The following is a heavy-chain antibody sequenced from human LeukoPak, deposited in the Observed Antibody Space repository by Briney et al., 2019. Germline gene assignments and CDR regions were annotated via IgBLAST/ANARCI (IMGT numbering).Heavy chain of an antibody. D-gene: IGHD1-14*01. CDR3: ARDIPKTGWSFDY. CDR2: MNPNSGNT. CDR1: GYTFTSYD. J-gene: IGHJ4*02. V-gene: IGHV1-8*01. Sequence: ASVKVSCKASGYTFTSYDINWVRQATGQGLEWMGWMNPNSGNTGYAQKFQGRVTMTRNTSISTAYMELSSLRSDDTAVYYCARDIPKTGWSFDYWGQGTLVTVSS.